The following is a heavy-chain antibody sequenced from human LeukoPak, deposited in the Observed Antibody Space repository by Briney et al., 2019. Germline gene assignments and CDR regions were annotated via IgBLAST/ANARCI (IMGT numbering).Heavy chain of an antibody. CDR2: IYYSGST. Sequence: SXXLSLTCSVSGGSISSSNYCWGWIRQPPGKGLEWIGSIYYSGSTYYNPSLKSRVSISVDTSKNQLSLKLSSVTAADTAVYYCARKLWSYYFDYWGQGNLVTVSS. V-gene: IGHV4-39*01. J-gene: IGHJ4*02. CDR1: GGSISSSNYC. D-gene: IGHD3-10*01. CDR3: ARKLWSYYFDY.